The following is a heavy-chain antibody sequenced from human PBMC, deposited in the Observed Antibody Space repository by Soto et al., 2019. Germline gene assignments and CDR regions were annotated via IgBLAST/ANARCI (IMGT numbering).Heavy chain of an antibody. V-gene: IGHV3-23*01. CDR3: ARDRLASVVIEGTFY. Sequence: EVQLLESGGGLVQPGGSLRLSCAASGFTFSSYAMSWVRQAPGRGLEWVSSISGSGDSTYYADSVKGRFTISRDNSKNMLYLELKRLRAEDPALYYCARDRLASVVIEGTFYWGPGTLVTVSS. J-gene: IGHJ4*02. D-gene: IGHD2-15*01. CDR2: ISGSGDST. CDR1: GFTFSSYA.